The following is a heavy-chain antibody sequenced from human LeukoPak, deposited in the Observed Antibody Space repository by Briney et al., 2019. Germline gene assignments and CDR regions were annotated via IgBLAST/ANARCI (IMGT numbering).Heavy chain of an antibody. J-gene: IGHJ4*02. V-gene: IGHV3-21*01. CDR2: ISSSSSYI. CDR3: ARVAYYDSSGYWSFDY. D-gene: IGHD3-22*01. CDR1: GFTFSSYS. Sequence: GGSLRLSCAASGFTFSSYSMNWVRQAPGKGLEWVSSISSSSSYIYYADSVKGRFTISRDNAKNSLYLQMNSLRAEDTAVYYCARVAYYDSSGYWSFDYWGQGSQVSVSS.